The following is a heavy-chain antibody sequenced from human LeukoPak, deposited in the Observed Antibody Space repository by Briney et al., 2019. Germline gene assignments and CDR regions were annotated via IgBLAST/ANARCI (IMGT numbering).Heavy chain of an antibody. CDR2: IYYSGST. D-gene: IGHD2-8*01. Sequence: SETLSLTCTVSGGSISSYYWSWIRQPPGKGLEWIGYIYYSGSTNYNPSLKSRVTISVDTSKNQFSLKLSSVTAADTAVYYCARGEEGPVWTFDYWGQGTLVTVSS. CDR1: GGSISSYY. CDR3: ARGEEGPVWTFDY. J-gene: IGHJ4*02. V-gene: IGHV4-59*01.